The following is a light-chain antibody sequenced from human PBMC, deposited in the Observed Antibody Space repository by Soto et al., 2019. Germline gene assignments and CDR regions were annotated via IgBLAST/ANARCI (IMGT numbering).Light chain of an antibody. CDR1: QSVSSY. CDR2: DAS. Sequence: EFVLTPSPGTLSLSPGERATLSCRASQSVSSYLAWYQQKPGQAPRLXIYDASNRATGIPARFSGSGSGTDFTLTISSLAPEDFAVYYCQQRSNWPITFGQGTRLEIK. CDR3: QQRSNWPIT. J-gene: IGKJ5*01. V-gene: IGKV3-11*01.